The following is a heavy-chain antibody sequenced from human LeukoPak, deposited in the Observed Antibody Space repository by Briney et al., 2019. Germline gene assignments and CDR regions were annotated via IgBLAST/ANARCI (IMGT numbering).Heavy chain of an antibody. CDR3: ALTHAAAGVGAGWFGP. V-gene: IGHV4-59*08. CDR2: IHYSGAT. Sequence: SETLSLTCTVSGASFSGHYWSWIRQPPGKGLEWVGYIHYSGATNYNPSLESRVTMSLDTSKNQFSLKLSSVTAADTAFYYCALTHAAAGVGAGWFGPWGLGTLVTVSS. CDR1: GASFSGHY. D-gene: IGHD3-9*01. J-gene: IGHJ5*02.